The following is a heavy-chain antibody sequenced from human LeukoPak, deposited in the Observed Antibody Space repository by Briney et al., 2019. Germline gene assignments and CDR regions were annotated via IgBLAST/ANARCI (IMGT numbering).Heavy chain of an antibody. J-gene: IGHJ3*02. Sequence: ASVKVSCKASGYTFTSYGISWVRQAPGQGLEWMGWISAYNGNTNYAQKLQGRVTMTTDTSTSTAYMELRSLRSDDTAVYYCARADPHYGGNSDAFDIWGQGTMVTASS. D-gene: IGHD4-23*01. CDR1: GYTFTSYG. V-gene: IGHV1-18*01. CDR3: ARADPHYGGNSDAFDI. CDR2: ISAYNGNT.